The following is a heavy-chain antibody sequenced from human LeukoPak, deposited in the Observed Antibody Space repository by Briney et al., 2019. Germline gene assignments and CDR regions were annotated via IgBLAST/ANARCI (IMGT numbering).Heavy chain of an antibody. CDR3: ASTCYYDSSGHTHFDY. V-gene: IGHV1-69*05. D-gene: IGHD3-22*01. Sequence: GASVKVSCKASGYTFTSYGISWVRQAPGQGLEWMGRIIPIFGTANYAQKFQGRVTITTDESTSTAYMELSSLRSEDTAVYYCASTCYYDSSGHTHFDYWGQGTLVTVSS. CDR1: GYTFTSYG. CDR2: IIPIFGTA. J-gene: IGHJ4*02.